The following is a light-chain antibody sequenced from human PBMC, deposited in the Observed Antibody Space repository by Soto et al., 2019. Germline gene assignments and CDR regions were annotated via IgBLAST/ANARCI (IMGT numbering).Light chain of an antibody. CDR3: QQRSNWPLT. V-gene: IGKV3-11*01. Sequence: EIVLTQSPATLSLSPGEGATLSCRASQSVSNYLAWYQQKPGQAPRLLIYDASRRATGIPARFSGSGSGTDFTLTISSLEPEDFAVYYCQQRSNWPLTFGGGTKVEIK. J-gene: IGKJ4*01. CDR1: QSVSNY. CDR2: DAS.